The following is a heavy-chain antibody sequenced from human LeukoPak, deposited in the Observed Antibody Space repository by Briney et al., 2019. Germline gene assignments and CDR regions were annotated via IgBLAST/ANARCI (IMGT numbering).Heavy chain of an antibody. CDR3: ANHFACGSTSCPPFDS. J-gene: IGHJ4*02. CDR2: ISDNSNYI. CDR1: GFTFNTYS. D-gene: IGHD2-2*01. V-gene: IGHV3-21*01. Sequence: GGSLRLSCAASGFTFNTYSMNWVRQAPGKGLEWVSSISDNSNYIYYSDSVESRSTISRDNAKNSLYLQMNSLRVEDTAVYYCANHFACGSTSCPPFDSWGQGTLVTVSS.